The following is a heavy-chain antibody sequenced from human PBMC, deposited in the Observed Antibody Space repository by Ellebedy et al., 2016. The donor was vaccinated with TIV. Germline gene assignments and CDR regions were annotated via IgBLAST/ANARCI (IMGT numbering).Heavy chain of an antibody. J-gene: IGHJ4*02. D-gene: IGHD2-2*01. CDR3: VRPPGFCTGNSCPDDGFDY. CDR1: GYSFTNFW. CDR2: IYPGDSDA. V-gene: IGHV5-51*01. Sequence: PGGSLRLSCKASGYSFTNFWIGWVRQMPGKGLEWMGIIYPGDSDARYSPSFQGQVTISADKSITTAYLQWSSLKASDTAMYYCVRPPGFCTGNSCPDDGFDYWGQGTLVTVSS.